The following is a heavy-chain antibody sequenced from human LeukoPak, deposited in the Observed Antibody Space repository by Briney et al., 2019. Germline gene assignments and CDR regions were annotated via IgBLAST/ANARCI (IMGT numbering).Heavy chain of an antibody. Sequence: GGSLRLSCAASGFTFRNSWMSWVRQAPGKGLEWVANIKQEGTEKSYVDSVKGRFTISRDNARNSLYLQMNSLRAEDTAVYYCARDGGGPLDWGQGTLVTVSS. CDR2: IKQEGTEK. D-gene: IGHD3-10*01. CDR1: GFTFRNSW. CDR3: ARDGGGPLD. V-gene: IGHV3-7*01. J-gene: IGHJ4*02.